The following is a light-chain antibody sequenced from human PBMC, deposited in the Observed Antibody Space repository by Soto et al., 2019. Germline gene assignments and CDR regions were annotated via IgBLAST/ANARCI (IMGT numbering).Light chain of an antibody. J-gene: IGKJ5*01. CDR2: GSF. Sequence: EIVLTQSPSTLSLSPGERATLSCRASPSVTNFLAWYQQKPGQAPRLLIYGSFNRATGIPARFSGSGSGTDFTLTISSLETEDSAVYYCQQRNVWPPVTFGQGTRLDIK. V-gene: IGKV3-11*01. CDR1: PSVTNF. CDR3: QQRNVWPPVT.